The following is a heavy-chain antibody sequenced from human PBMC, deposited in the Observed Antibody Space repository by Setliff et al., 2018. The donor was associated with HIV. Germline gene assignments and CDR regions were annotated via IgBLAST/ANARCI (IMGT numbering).Heavy chain of an antibody. CDR2: IYSRGPT. CDR3: ARDDSGYYYDY. Sequence: SETLSLTCSVSGASITSGSYYWSWIRRPAGKGLEWIGHIYSRGPTNYNPSLRSRVIISVDTSKNQLSLSLSSVTAADTAVYYCARDDSGYYYDYWGQGKLVTVSS. J-gene: IGHJ4*02. V-gene: IGHV4-61*09. CDR1: GASITSGSYY. D-gene: IGHD3-22*01.